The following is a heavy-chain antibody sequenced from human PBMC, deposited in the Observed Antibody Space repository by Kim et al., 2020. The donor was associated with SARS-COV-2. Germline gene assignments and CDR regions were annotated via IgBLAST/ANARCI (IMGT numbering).Heavy chain of an antibody. V-gene: IGHV4-39*01. D-gene: IGHD6-19*01. CDR3: SRVPNGCPGDY. CDR2: ASYTGAT. Sequence: SETLSLTCTVSGGSISTTDHNWGWTRQSPGKGLQWIGSASYTGATYYNPSLKSRVTISVDTSKNQFSLVLTSVSAADTAVYFSSRVPNGCPGDYWGQGSLVTVSS. J-gene: IGHJ4*02. CDR1: GGSISTTDHN.